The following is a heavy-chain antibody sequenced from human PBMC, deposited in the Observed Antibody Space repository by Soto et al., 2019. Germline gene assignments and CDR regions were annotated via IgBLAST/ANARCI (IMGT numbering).Heavy chain of an antibody. Sequence: QVQLVQSGAEVKKPGASVKVSCKASGYTFTSYDINWVRQATGQGLEWMGWMNPNSGNTGYAQKFQGRVTMTRNTSISTAYMELSSLRSEDTAVYYCARGRVTIFGVVKAEDWFDPWGQGTLVTVSS. CDR3: ARGRVTIFGVVKAEDWFDP. J-gene: IGHJ5*02. D-gene: IGHD3-3*01. CDR2: MNPNSGNT. CDR1: GYTFTSYD. V-gene: IGHV1-8*01.